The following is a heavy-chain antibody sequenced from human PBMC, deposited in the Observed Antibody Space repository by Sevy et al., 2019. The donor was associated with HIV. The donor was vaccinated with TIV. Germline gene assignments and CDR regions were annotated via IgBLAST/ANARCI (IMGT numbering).Heavy chain of an antibody. V-gene: IGHV4-34*01. Sequence: SETLSLTCAVYVGSFSGYYWSWIRQPPGKGLEWIGEINHSGSTNYNPSLKSRVTISVDTSKNQFSLKLSSVTAADTAVYYCARYLGGYYGSGSYYPTPYYFDYWGQGTLVTVSS. CDR2: INHSGST. CDR3: ARYLGGYYGSGSYYPTPYYFDY. J-gene: IGHJ4*02. CDR1: VGSFSGYY. D-gene: IGHD3-10*01.